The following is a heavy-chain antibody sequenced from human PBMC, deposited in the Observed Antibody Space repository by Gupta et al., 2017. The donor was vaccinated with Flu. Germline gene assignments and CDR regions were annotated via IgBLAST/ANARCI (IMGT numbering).Heavy chain of an antibody. CDR2: SYFSGTT. J-gene: IGHJ6*01. CDR1: GDSITSSNSY. Sequence: QLRLQESGPGLVKPSETLSLTCTVSGDSITSSNSYWGWVRQPPGKGLEWIGTSYFSGTTYYNPAPHSLILMAVKRSETRVSPSLSSVTATDTAAFNCVPLRTVDAGYDQYYYSSGTDV. V-gene: IGHV4-39*01. CDR3: VPLRTVDAGYDQYYYSSGTDV. D-gene: IGHD4-23*01.